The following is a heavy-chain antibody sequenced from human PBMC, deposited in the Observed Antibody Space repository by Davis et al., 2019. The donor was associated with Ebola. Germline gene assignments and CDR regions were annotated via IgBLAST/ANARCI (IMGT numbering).Heavy chain of an antibody. CDR3: ARRLYYYGMDL. Sequence: MPSETLSLTCTVSGGSISTYYWSWIRQPPGKGLEWIGYISYIGSGSANYNPSLKSRVTISVDTSKNQFSLKLSSVTAADTAVYYCARRLYYYGMDLWGQGTTVTVSS. CDR2: ISYIGSGSA. V-gene: IGHV4-59*01. J-gene: IGHJ6*02. CDR1: GGSISTYY.